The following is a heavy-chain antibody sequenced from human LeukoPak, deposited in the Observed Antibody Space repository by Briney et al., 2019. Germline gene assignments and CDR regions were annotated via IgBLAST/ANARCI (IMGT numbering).Heavy chain of an antibody. CDR2: INHSGST. V-gene: IGHV4-34*01. Sequence: PSETLSLTCAVYGGSFSGYYWSWIRQPPGKGLEWIGEINHSGSTNYNPSLKSRVTISVDTSKNQFSLKLSSVTAADTAVYYCAXXXXGVHYYYYYYMDVWGKGTTVTISS. J-gene: IGHJ6*03. D-gene: IGHD2-8*01. CDR3: AXXXXGVHYYYYYYMDV. CDR1: GGSFSGYY.